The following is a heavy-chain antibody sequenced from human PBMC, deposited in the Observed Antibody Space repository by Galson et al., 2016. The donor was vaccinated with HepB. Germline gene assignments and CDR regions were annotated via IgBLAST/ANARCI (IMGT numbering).Heavy chain of an antibody. CDR3: ARVSGPWVGVPAAKVYFDF. Sequence: SLRLSCAASGFTFKYHAMSWVRQAPGSGLEWVAVISDGGTAHYADSVKGRFTISRDNSKNTVYLQMDSLRAEDRAEYYCARVSGPWVGVPAAKVYFDFWGKGTRVIVSS. J-gene: IGHJ4*02. V-gene: IGHV3-23*01. CDR1: GFTFKYHA. CDR2: ISDGGTA. D-gene: IGHD2-2*01.